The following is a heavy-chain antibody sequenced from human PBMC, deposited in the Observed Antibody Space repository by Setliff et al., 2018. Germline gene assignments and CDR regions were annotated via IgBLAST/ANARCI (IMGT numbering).Heavy chain of an antibody. J-gene: IGHJ5*02. D-gene: IGHD3-3*01. CDR1: GYTFTSYA. CDR3: ARGPLHYDFWSGYYTVSWFDP. CDR2: INTNTGNP. Sequence: ASVKVSCKSSGYTFTSYAMNWVRQAPGQGLGWMEWINTNTGNPTYAQGFTGRFVFSLDTSVSTAYLQISSLKAEDTAVYYCARGPLHYDFWSGYYTVSWFDPWGQGTRVTSPQ. V-gene: IGHV7-4-1*02.